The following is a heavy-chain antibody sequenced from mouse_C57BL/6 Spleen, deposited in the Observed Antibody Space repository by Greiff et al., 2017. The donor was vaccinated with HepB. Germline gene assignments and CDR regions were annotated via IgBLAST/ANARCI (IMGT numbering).Heavy chain of an antibody. D-gene: IGHD2-5*01. CDR3: VRLYYSNYLDWYFDV. J-gene: IGHJ1*03. CDR1: GFSFNTYA. CDR2: IRSKSNNYAT. Sequence: EVQRVESGGGLVQPKGSLKLSCAASGFSFNTYAMNWVRQAPGKGLEWVARIRSKSNNYATYYADSVKDRFTISRDDSESMLYLQMNNLKTEDTAMYYCVRLYYSNYLDWYFDVWGTGTTVTVSS. V-gene: IGHV10-1*01.